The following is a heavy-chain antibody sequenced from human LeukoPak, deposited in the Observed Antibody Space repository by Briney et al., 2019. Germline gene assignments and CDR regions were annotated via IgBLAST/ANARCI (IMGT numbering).Heavy chain of an antibody. J-gene: IGHJ5*02. V-gene: IGHV3-21*01. CDR1: GFTFSSYS. D-gene: IGHD3-9*01. CDR2: ISSSSSYI. CDR3: ARESHFDLGRWFDP. Sequence: PGGSLRLSCAASGFTFSSYSMNWVRQAPGKGLEWVSSISSSSSYIYYADSVKGRFTISRDNAKNSLYLQMNSLRAEDTAVYYCARESHFDLGRWFDPWGQGTLVTVSS.